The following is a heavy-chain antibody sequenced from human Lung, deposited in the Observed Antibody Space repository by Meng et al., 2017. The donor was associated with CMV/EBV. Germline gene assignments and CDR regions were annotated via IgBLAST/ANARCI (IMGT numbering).Heavy chain of an antibody. Sequence: XFAASGFPFSGHAMHWVRQAPGKGLEWVALMSYDGSKTFYADFVKGRFTISRDNSRNTLYLQMSGLRTDDTAVYYCAKPRSGFVVVPAAIDSWGQGTXVTVSS. D-gene: IGHD2-2*01. CDR2: MSYDGSKT. CDR1: GFPFSGHA. V-gene: IGHV3-30*04. CDR3: AKPRSGFVVVPAAIDS. J-gene: IGHJ4*02.